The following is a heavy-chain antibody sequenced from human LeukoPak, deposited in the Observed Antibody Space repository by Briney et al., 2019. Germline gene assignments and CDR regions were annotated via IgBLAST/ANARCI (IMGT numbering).Heavy chain of an antibody. V-gene: IGHV1-69*13. CDR2: IIPIFGTA. CDR1: GGTFSSYA. Sequence: ASVKVSCKASGGTFSSYAISWVRQAPGQGLEWMGGIIPIFGTASYAQKFQGRVTITADEATSTAYMELSSLRADDTAVYYGAADSGSFPFDYCGQGTLVAVSS. J-gene: IGHJ4*02. D-gene: IGHD1-26*01. CDR3: AADSGSFPFDY.